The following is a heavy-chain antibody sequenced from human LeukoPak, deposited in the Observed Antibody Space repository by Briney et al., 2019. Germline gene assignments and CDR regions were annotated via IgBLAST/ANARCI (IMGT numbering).Heavy chain of an antibody. CDR1: GFTFSNAW. CDR3: ARDMEPDAFDI. D-gene: IGHD1-1*01. J-gene: IGHJ3*02. CDR2: ISSSGTAI. V-gene: IGHV3-11*04. Sequence: PGGSLRLSCAASGFTFSNAWMSWVRQAPGKGLEWVSYISSSGTAIYYADSVKGRFTISRDTAKNSLYLQMNSLRAEDTALYYCARDMEPDAFDIWGQGTMVTVSS.